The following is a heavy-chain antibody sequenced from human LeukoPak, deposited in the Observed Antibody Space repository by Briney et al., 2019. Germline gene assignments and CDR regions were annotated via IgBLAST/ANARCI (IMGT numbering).Heavy chain of an antibody. CDR2: INHSGST. CDR1: GGSFSGYY. Sequence: PSETLSLTCAVYGGSFSGYYWSWIRQPPGKGLEWIGEINHSGSTNYNPSLKSRVTISGDTSKNQFSLKLSSVTAADTAVYYCARDTRGYGAFDIWGQGTMVTVSS. J-gene: IGHJ3*02. D-gene: IGHD5-12*01. CDR3: ARDTRGYGAFDI. V-gene: IGHV4-34*01.